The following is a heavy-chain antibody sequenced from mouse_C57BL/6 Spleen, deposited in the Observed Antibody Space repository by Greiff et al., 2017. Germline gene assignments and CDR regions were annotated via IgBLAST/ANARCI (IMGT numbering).Heavy chain of an antibody. Sequence: VKLQESGAELVKPGASVKISCKASGYAFSSYWMNWVKQRPGKGLEWIGQIYPGDGDTNYNGKFKGKATLTADKSSSTAYMQLSSLTSEDSAVYFCARMGGTPYYFDYWGQGTTLTVSS. V-gene: IGHV1-80*01. CDR3: ARMGGTPYYFDY. D-gene: IGHD4-1*01. J-gene: IGHJ2*01. CDR2: IYPGDGDT. CDR1: GYAFSSYW.